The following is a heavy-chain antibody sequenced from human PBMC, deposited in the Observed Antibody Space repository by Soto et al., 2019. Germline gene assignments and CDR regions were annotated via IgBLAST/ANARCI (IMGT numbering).Heavy chain of an antibody. CDR2: IMPILGIA. D-gene: IGHD1-26*01. Sequence: QVQLVQSGAEVKKPGSSVKVSCKASGGTFSSYTISWVRQAPGQGLEWMGRIMPILGIANYAQKFQGRVTITADKSTSTAYMELSSLRSEDTAVYYCRYYVPAFDIWGQGTMVTVSS. V-gene: IGHV1-69*02. CDR3: RYYVPAFDI. J-gene: IGHJ3*02. CDR1: GGTFSSYT.